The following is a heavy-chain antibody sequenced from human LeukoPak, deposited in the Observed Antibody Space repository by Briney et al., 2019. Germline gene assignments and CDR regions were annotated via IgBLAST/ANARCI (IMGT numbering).Heavy chain of an antibody. J-gene: IGHJ3*02. CDR1: GGSINTPNYY. CDR2: IFYSGGT. V-gene: IGHV4-39*07. D-gene: IGHD3-3*01. Sequence: SETLSLTCTVSGGSINTPNYYWGWIRHTPGKGLEWIGNIFYSGGTYYSPSLTSRVTISLDTSRNQFSLKLSSVTAADTAVYYCARGRPRITIFGVAPRKGDAFDIWGQGTMVTVSS. CDR3: ARGRPRITIFGVAPRKGDAFDI.